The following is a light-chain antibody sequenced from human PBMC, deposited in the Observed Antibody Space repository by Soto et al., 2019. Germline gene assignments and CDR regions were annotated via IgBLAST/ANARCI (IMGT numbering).Light chain of an antibody. V-gene: IGLV2-8*01. CDR3: SSYAGSDNLI. J-gene: IGLJ2*01. CDR1: SSDVGAYNY. CDR2: EVT. Sequence: QSALTQPPSASGSPGQSVTISCTGTSSDVGAYNYVSWYQQHPGKAPKLIIYEVTQRPSGVPDRFSGSKSGNTASLTVSGLQAEDEADFYCSSYAGSDNLIFGGGTKLTVL.